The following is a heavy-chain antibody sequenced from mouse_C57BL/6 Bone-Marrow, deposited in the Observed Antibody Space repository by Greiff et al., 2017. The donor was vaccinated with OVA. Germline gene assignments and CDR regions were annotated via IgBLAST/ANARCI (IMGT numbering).Heavy chain of an antibody. CDR3: ALYYYGSSGYFDY. CDR1: GISITTGNYR. CDR2: IYYSGTI. V-gene: IGHV3-5*01. D-gene: IGHD1-1*01. J-gene: IGHJ2*01. Sequence: EVQLVESGPGLVKPSQTVFLTCTVTGISITTGNYRWSWIRQFPGNKLEWIGYIYYSGTITYNPSLTSRTTITRDTPKNQFFLEMNSLTAEDTATYYCALYYYGSSGYFDYWGQGTTLTVSS.